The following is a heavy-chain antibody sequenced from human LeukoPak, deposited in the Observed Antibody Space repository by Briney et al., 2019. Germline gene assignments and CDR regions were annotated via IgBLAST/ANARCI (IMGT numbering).Heavy chain of an antibody. CDR1: GGSVSDSRYY. D-gene: IGHD3-16*01. V-gene: IGHV4-39*01. J-gene: IGHJ5*02. CDR2: MHYSGSS. Sequence: SETLSLTCSVSGGSVSDSRYYWGWLRQPPGKGLEWIGSMHYSGSSYYNPSLKTRVTISVDTSKNQFSLKLTSVAAADTAVYYCARRGSLNWFDPWGQGTLVTASS. CDR3: ARRGSLNWFDP.